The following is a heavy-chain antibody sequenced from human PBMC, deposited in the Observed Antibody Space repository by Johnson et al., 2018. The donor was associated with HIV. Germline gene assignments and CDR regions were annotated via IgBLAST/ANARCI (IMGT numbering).Heavy chain of an antibody. CDR2: INWNGGSI. V-gene: IGHV3-20*04. D-gene: IGHD2-15*01. CDR1: GFTFDDYG. J-gene: IGHJ3*02. CDR3: ARVQFAGCSGGSCFSGPLAFDI. Sequence: VQLVESGGGVVRPGGSLRLSCVVSGFTFDDYGMSWVRQAPGKGLEWVSGINWNGGSIGYADSVKGRFTISRDNAKNSLYLKMNSLGAEDTAVYYCARVQFAGCSGGSCFSGPLAFDIWVQGTMVTVSS.